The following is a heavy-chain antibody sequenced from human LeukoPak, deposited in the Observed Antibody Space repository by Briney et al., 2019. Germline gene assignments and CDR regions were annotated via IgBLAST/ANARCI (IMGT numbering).Heavy chain of an antibody. CDR1: GGSISSYY. D-gene: IGHD3-10*01. CDR2: IYYSGST. V-gene: IGHV4-59*01. CDR3: ARVPVRYGSGSYYNPYYFDY. J-gene: IGHJ4*02. Sequence: SETLSLTCTVSGGSISSYYWGWIRQPPGKGLEWIGYIYYSGSTNYNPSLKSRVTISGDTSKNQFSLKLSSVTAADTAVYYCARVPVRYGSGSYYNPYYFDYWGQGTLVTVSS.